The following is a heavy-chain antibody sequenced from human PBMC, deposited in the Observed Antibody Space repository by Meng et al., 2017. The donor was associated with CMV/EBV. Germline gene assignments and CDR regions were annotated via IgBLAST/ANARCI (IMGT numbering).Heavy chain of an antibody. CDR1: GFTFSSYE. Sequence: GGSLRLSCAASGFTFSSYEMNWVRQAPGKGLEWVSYISSSGSTIYYVDSVKGRFTISRDNAKNSLYLQMNSLRAEDTAVYYCARGSPTRFLEWLFLYWGQGTLVTVSS. CDR2: ISSSGSTI. CDR3: ARGSPTRFLEWLFLY. D-gene: IGHD3-3*01. V-gene: IGHV3-48*03. J-gene: IGHJ4*02.